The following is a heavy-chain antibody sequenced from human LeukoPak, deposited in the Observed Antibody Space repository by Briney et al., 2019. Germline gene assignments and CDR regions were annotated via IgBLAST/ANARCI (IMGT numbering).Heavy chain of an antibody. J-gene: IGHJ5*02. CDR1: GFAFSTFE. Sequence: GGSLRLSCAASGFAFSTFEMNWVRQAPGKGLEWVSYISSSGSTIYYADSVKGRFTISRDNAKNSLYLQMNSPRAEDTAVYYCARDYYGSGSHDNWFDPWGQGTLVTVSS. D-gene: IGHD3-10*01. CDR2: ISSSGSTI. CDR3: ARDYYGSGSHDNWFDP. V-gene: IGHV3-48*03.